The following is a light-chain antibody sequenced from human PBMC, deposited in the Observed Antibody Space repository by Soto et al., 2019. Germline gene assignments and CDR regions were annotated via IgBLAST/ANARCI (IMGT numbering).Light chain of an antibody. J-gene: IGKJ1*01. CDR1: QSVSSSY. Sequence: EMVMTQSPGPLSLSPGERATLSCRASQSVSSSYLAWYQQKPGQAPRLLIYGASSRATGIPDRFSGSGSGTDFTLTISSLQPEDFATYYCQQSYSTPRTFGQGTKVDI. CDR3: QQSYSTPRT. V-gene: IGKV3-20*01. CDR2: GAS.